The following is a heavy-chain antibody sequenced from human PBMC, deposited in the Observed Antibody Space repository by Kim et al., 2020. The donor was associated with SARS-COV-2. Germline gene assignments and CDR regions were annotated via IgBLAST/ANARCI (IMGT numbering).Heavy chain of an antibody. V-gene: IGHV4-39*01. CDR3: ASLYLDIVATIYYYYGMDV. CDR1: GGSISSSSYY. D-gene: IGHD5-12*01. J-gene: IGHJ6*02. CDR2: IYYSGST. Sequence: SETLSLTCTVSGGSISSSSYYWGWIRQPPGKGLEWIGSIYYSGSTYYNPSLKSRVTISVDTSKNQFSLKLRSVTAADTAVYYCASLYLDIVATIYYYYGMDVWGQGTTVTVSS.